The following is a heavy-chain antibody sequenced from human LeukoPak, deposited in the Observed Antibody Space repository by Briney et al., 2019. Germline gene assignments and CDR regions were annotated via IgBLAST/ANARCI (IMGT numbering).Heavy chain of an antibody. Sequence: GGSLRLSCAASGFTFSSYSLNWVRQAPGKGLEWVSYISSSSSTIYYADSEKGRFTISRDNAKDSLYLQMNSLRDEDTAVYYCARALGITGTTDFDYWGQGTLVTVSS. CDR1: GFTFSSYS. V-gene: IGHV3-48*02. CDR2: ISSSSSTI. J-gene: IGHJ4*02. D-gene: IGHD1-7*01. CDR3: ARALGITGTTDFDY.